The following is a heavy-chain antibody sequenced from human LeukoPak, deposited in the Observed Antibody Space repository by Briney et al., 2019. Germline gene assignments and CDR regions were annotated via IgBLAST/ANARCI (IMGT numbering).Heavy chain of an antibody. Sequence: PGGSLRLSCAASGLVFSNYWLHWVRQAPGKGLEWVARINTHGSSTNYADSVKGRFTISRDNAKNTLYLQMTSLSAEDTAVYYALAGYYYYYMDVWGKGTTVTVSS. CDR3: LAGYYYYYMDV. CDR1: GLVFSNYW. D-gene: IGHD6-13*01. V-gene: IGHV3-74*01. J-gene: IGHJ6*03. CDR2: INTHGSST.